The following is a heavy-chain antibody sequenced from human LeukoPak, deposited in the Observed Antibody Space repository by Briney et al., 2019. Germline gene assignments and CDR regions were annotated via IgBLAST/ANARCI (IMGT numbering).Heavy chain of an antibody. CDR3: ARGTYCTGGTCYSSNWFDP. CDR1: GGSVSTTNYY. J-gene: IGHJ5*02. CDR2: VYSSGST. D-gene: IGHD2-15*01. Sequence: SATLSLTCPVSGGSVSTTNYYWSWIRQPPGKGLEWIRYVYSSGSTKYNPSLKSRVTISVDTSKNQFSLKLSSVTAADTAVYYCARGTYCTGGTCYSSNWFDPWGQGTLVTVSS. V-gene: IGHV4-61*01.